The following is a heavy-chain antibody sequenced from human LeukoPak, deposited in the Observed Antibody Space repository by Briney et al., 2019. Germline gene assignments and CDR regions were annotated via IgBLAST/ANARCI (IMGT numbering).Heavy chain of an antibody. V-gene: IGHV3-7*04. CDR1: GFTFSSYW. J-gene: IGHJ6*02. D-gene: IGHD3-9*01. CDR3: ARAPERLRYFDWTYYYYGMDV. Sequence: GGSLRLSCAASGFTFSSYWMSWVRQAPGKGLEWVANIKQDGSEEYYVDSVKGRFTISRDNAKNSLYLQMSSLRAEDTAVYYCARAPERLRYFDWTYYYYGMDVWGQGTTVTVSS. CDR2: IKQDGSEE.